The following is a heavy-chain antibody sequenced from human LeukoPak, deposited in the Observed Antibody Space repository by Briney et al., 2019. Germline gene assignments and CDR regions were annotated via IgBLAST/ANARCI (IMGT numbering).Heavy chain of an antibody. CDR3: ARASGGDIVVVPAARRLDY. J-gene: IGHJ4*02. D-gene: IGHD2-2*01. V-gene: IGHV4-34*01. CDR1: GGSFSGYY. CDR2: INHSGST. Sequence: PSETLSLTCAVYGGSFSGYYWSWIRQPPGKGLGWIGEINHSGSTNYNPSLKSRVTISVDTSKNQFSLKLSSVTAADTAVYYCARASGGDIVVVPAARRLDYWGQGTLVTVSS.